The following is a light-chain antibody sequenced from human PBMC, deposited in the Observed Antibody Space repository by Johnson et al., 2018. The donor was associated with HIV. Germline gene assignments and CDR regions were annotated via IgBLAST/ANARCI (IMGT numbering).Light chain of an antibody. J-gene: IGLJ1*01. Sequence: QSVLTQPPSVSAAPGQKVTISCSGSSSNIGNNYVSWYQQFPGTAPKLLIYENNKRPSGIPDRFSASESGTSATLGITGLQTGDEADYYCGTWDSSLSPHYVFGTGTKVTVL. CDR3: GTWDSSLSPHYV. V-gene: IGLV1-51*01. CDR2: ENN. CDR1: SSNIGNNY.